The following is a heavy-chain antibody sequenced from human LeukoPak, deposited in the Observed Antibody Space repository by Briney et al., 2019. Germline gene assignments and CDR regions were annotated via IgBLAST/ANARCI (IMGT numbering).Heavy chain of an antibody. CDR1: GGSFSGYY. CDR2: INHSGST. Sequence: PSETLSLTCAVYGGSFSGYYWSWIRQPPGKGLEWIGEINHSGSTNYNPSLKSRVTISVDTSKNQFSLKLSSVTAADTAVYYCARAFPSYYYGSGSYPIDYWGQGTLVTVSS. D-gene: IGHD3-10*01. CDR3: ARAFPSYYYGSGSYPIDY. J-gene: IGHJ4*02. V-gene: IGHV4-34*01.